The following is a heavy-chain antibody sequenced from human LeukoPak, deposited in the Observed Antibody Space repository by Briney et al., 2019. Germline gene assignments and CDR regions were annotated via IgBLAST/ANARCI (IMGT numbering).Heavy chain of an antibody. V-gene: IGHV1-69*06. D-gene: IGHD1-20*01. CDR3: AREGEGITGNYFDY. J-gene: IGHJ4*02. CDR1: GGTFSSYA. CDR2: IIPIFGTA. Sequence: ASVKVSCKASGGTFSSYAISWVRQAPGQRLEWMGGIIPIFGTANYAQKFQGRVTITADKSTSTAYMELSSLRSEDTAVYYCAREGEGITGNYFDYWGQGTLVTVSS.